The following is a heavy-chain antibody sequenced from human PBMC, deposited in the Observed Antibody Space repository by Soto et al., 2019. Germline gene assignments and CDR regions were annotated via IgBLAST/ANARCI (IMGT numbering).Heavy chain of an antibody. CDR1: GGSISGGGYY. V-gene: IGHV4-31*03. CDR3: ASPRWGSRDFSDY. D-gene: IGHD3-16*01. Sequence: QVQLQESGPGLVKPSQTLSLTCTVAGGSISGGGYYWSWIRQSPGKGLEWIGYIFNSGNTFYNPSLKSRVSMSVDTSEHQFPLKLTSVTVADTAVYYCASPRWGSRDFSDYWGQGLLVTVSS. CDR2: IFNSGNT. J-gene: IGHJ4*02.